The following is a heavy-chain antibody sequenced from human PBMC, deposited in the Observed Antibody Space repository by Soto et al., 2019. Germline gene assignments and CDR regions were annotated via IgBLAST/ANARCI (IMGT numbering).Heavy chain of an antibody. Sequence: ASVKVSCKASGYTFTGPYIQWVRQAPGQGLEWMGWISPKTGEAKYAQKFQGWVTITRDTSINTAYMEVNRLKSNDSAVYYCARTRIQLWTPDYRGQGSQVTGSS. CDR2: ISPKTGEA. CDR3: ARTRIQLWTPDY. CDR1: GYTFTGPY. J-gene: IGHJ4*02. V-gene: IGHV1-2*04. D-gene: IGHD5-18*01.